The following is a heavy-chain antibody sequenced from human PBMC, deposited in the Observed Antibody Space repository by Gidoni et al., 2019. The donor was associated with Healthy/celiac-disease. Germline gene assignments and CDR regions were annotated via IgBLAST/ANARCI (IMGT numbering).Heavy chain of an antibody. CDR2: ISGSGGST. CDR1: GFTFSSYA. CDR3: AKDYSSPPEGGMDV. J-gene: IGHJ6*02. D-gene: IGHD4-4*01. V-gene: IGHV3-23*01. Sequence: EVQLLESGGGLVQPGGSLSLSCAASGFTFSSYAMGWVRQAPGKGLEWVSAISGSGGSTYYADSVKGRFTISRDNSKNTLYLQMNSLRAEDTAVYHCAKDYSSPPEGGMDVWGQGTTVTVSS.